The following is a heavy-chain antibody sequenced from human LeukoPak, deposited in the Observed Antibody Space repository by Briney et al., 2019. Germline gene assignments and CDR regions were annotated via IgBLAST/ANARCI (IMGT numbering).Heavy chain of an antibody. CDR3: ARGGYYGSGNDFRFDP. CDR1: GGSISSYY. D-gene: IGHD3-10*01. CDR2: IYYSGST. J-gene: IGHJ5*02. Sequence: SETLSLTCTVSGGSISSYYWSWIRQPPGKGLEWIAYIYYSGSTNYNPSLKSRVTISVDTSKSQFSLKLSSVTAADTAIYYCARGGYYGSGNDFRFDPWGQGTLVTVSS. V-gene: IGHV4-59*01.